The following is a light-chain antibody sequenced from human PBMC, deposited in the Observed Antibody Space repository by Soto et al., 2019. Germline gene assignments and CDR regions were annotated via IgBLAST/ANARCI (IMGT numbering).Light chain of an antibody. CDR3: QQYNNWPLT. J-gene: IGKJ3*01. CDR2: GAF. CDR1: QSVSDN. V-gene: IGKV3-15*01. Sequence: EIVMTQSPATLSVSPGERATLSCRASQSVSDNLAWYQQKPGQAPRLLIYGAFTGATGIPARFSGSGSGTEFTLTISSLQSEDFAVYYCQQYNNWPLTFGPGTKVDV.